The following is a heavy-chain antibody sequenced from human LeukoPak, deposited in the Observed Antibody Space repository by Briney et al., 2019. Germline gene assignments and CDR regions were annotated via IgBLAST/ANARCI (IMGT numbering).Heavy chain of an antibody. Sequence: GGSLRLSCAASGFSFNTYNMNWVRQAPGKGLEWVSYISSSSSTIYYADSVKGRFTISRDNAKNSLYLQMNSLRVEDTAMYYRARDVAVAGTAGTNWFDPWGQGTLVTVSS. CDR2: ISSSSSTI. V-gene: IGHV3-48*01. CDR1: GFSFNTYN. CDR3: ARDVAVAGTAGTNWFDP. D-gene: IGHD6-19*01. J-gene: IGHJ5*02.